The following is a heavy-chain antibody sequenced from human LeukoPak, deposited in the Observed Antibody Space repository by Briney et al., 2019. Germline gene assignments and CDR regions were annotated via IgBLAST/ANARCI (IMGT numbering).Heavy chain of an antibody. Sequence: SETLSLTCTVSGGSISSYHWSWIRQPAGKGLEWIGRLYTSGGTNYNPSLKSRVSMSVDTSKSQFSLELNSVTAADTAVYYCARSGSYANDAFHVWGQGTMVTVSS. CDR2: LYTSGGT. D-gene: IGHD1-26*01. CDR1: GGSISSYH. J-gene: IGHJ3*01. CDR3: ARSGSYANDAFHV. V-gene: IGHV4-4*07.